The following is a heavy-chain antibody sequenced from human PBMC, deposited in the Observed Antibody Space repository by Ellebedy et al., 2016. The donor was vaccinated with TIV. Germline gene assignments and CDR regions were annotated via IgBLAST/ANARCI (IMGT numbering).Heavy chain of an antibody. V-gene: IGHV3-33*01. CDR2: IWYDGSNK. CDR1: GFTFSSYG. D-gene: IGHD4-17*01. CDR3: ARGTPGYGDSPGVDY. Sequence: GESLKISCAASGFTFSSYGMHWVRQAPGKGLEWVAVIWYDGSNKYYADSVKGRFTISRDNSKNTLYLQMNSLRAEDTAVYYCARGTPGYGDSPGVDYWGQGTLVTVSS. J-gene: IGHJ4*02.